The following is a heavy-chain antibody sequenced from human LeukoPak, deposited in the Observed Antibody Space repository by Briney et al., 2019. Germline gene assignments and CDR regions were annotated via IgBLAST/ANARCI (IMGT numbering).Heavy chain of an antibody. CDR2: FDPEDGET. CDR1: GYTLTELS. J-gene: IGHJ3*02. CDR3: ATAPEYYYDSSAPSDAFDI. V-gene: IGHV1-24*01. D-gene: IGHD3-22*01. Sequence: ASVKVSCKVSGYTLTELSMHWVRQAPGKGLEWRGGFDPEDGETIYAQKFQGRVTMTEDTSTDTAYMELSSLRSEDTAVYYCATAPEYYYDSSAPSDAFDIWGQGTMVTVSP.